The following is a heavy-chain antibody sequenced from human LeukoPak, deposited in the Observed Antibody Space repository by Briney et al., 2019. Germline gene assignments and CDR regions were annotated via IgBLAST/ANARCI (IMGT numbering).Heavy chain of an antibody. Sequence: GASVTVSCKASGYTFTSYVMHWVRQAPGQRLEWMGWINAGNGNTKYSQKLQGRVTITRDTSASTAYMELSSLRSEDTAVYYCARASVYSGSYSFDYWGQGTLVTVSS. CDR1: GYTFTSYV. J-gene: IGHJ4*02. D-gene: IGHD1-26*01. V-gene: IGHV1-3*01. CDR3: ARASVYSGSYSFDY. CDR2: INAGNGNT.